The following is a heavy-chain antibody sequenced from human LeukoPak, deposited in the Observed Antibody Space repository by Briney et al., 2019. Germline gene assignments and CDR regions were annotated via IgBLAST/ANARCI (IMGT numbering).Heavy chain of an antibody. V-gene: IGHV4-59*01. J-gene: IGHJ5*02. Sequence: SETLSLTCTVSGASISSDCWSWIRQSPGKGLGWIGFIYYTGGTDYNPSLKSRVTISRDTSKNQFSLDLSSVTAADTAVYYCAKGLYNYGNYFDPWGQGALVTVSA. D-gene: IGHD5-18*01. CDR2: IYYTGGT. CDR1: GASISSDC. CDR3: AKGLYNYGNYFDP.